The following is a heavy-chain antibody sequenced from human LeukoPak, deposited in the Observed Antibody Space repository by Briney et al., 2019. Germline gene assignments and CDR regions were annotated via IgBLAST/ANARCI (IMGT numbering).Heavy chain of an antibody. CDR1: GFTVSSNS. CDR3: ARRAGAYSHPYDY. CDR2: IYSDNT. V-gene: IGHV3-53*01. Sequence: GGSLRLSCTVSGFTVSSNSMSWVRQAPGKGLEWVSFIYSDNTHYSDSVEGRFTISRDNSKNTLYLQMNSLRAEDTAVYYCARRAGAYSHPYDYWGQGTLVTVSS. D-gene: IGHD4/OR15-4a*01. J-gene: IGHJ4*02.